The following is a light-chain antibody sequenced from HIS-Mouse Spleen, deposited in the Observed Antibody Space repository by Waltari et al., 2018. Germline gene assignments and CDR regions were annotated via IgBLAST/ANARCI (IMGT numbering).Light chain of an antibody. Sequence: DIQMRHCPSPIPGSVDGRVTITFRASQGIINYVAWFQQKPGKAPKSLIYAASSLQSGVPSKFSGSGSGTDFTLTISSLQPEDFATYYCQQYNSYPPTFGGGTKVEIK. J-gene: IGKJ4*01. CDR2: AAS. CDR3: QQYNSYPPT. CDR1: QGIINY. V-gene: IGKV1-16*02.